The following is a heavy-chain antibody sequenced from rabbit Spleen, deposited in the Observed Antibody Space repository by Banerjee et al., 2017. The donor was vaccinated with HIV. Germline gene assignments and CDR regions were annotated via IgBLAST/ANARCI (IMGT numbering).Heavy chain of an antibody. Sequence: QSLEESGGDLVKPGASLTLTCTASGFSFSSNAMCWVRQAPGKGLEWIACIYISSDNTYYATWAKGRLTISKTSSTTVTLQMTSLTAADTATYFCARHAGSNAEYGMDLWGPGTLVTVS. CDR1: GFSFSSNA. D-gene: IGHD4-2*01. CDR3: ARHAGSNAEYGMDL. J-gene: IGHJ6*01. CDR2: IYISSDNT. V-gene: IGHV1S40*01.